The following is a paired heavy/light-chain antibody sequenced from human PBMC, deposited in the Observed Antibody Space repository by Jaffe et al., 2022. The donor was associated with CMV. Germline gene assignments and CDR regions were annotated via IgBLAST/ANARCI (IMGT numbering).Heavy chain of an antibody. CDR3: ARDRGLRLGELSLTLDY. CDR1: GESISSGGYY. Sequence: QVQLQESGPGLVKPSQTLSLTCTVSGESISSGGYYWTWIRQHPGKGLEWIGCIYYSGSTFYNPSLKSRVTISQDTSKNQLSLTLRSVTAADTAVYYCARDRGLRLGELSLTLDYWGQGTLVTVSS. D-gene: IGHD3-16*02. CDR2: IYYSGST. V-gene: IGHV4-31*03. J-gene: IGHJ4*02.
Light chain of an antibody. V-gene: IGLV1-40*01. CDR3: QSYDSSLSGWV. Sequence: QSVLTQPPSVSGAPGQRVTISCTGSGSNIGAGYTVHWYQQLPGTAPKLLIFGNNNRPSGVPDRFSASKSGTSASLAITGLQADDEAEYYCQSYDSSLSGWVFGGGTKLTVL. CDR1: GSNIGAGYT. CDR2: GNN. J-gene: IGLJ3*02.